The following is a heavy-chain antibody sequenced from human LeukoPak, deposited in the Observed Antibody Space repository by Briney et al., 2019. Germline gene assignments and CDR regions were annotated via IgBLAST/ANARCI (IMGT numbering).Heavy chain of an antibody. CDR2: IWYDGSNK. Sequence: GGSLRLSCAASGFTFSSYGMHWVRQAPGKGLEWVAVIWYDGSNKYYADSVKGRFTISRDNSKNTLYLQMNSLRAEDTAVYYCAKSLRDIVADLDAFDIWGQGTMVTVSS. V-gene: IGHV3-33*06. D-gene: IGHD2-15*01. CDR1: GFTFSSYG. J-gene: IGHJ3*02. CDR3: AKSLRDIVADLDAFDI.